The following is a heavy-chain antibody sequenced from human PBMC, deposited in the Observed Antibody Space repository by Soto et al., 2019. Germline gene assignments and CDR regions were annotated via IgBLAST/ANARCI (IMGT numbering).Heavy chain of an antibody. CDR3: AKALGELSPESFDY. V-gene: IGHV4-59*01. CDR1: GGSISSYY. D-gene: IGHD3-16*02. J-gene: IGHJ4*02. CDR2: IYYSGST. Sequence: PSETLSLTCTVSGGSISSYYWSWIRQPPGKGLEWIGYIYYSGSTNYNPSLKSRVTISVDTSKNQFSLKLSSVTAADTAVYYCAKALGELSPESFDYWGQGILVTAPQ.